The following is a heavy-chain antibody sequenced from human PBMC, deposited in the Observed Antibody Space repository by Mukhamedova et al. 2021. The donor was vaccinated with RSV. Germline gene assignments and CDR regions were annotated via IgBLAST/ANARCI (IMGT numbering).Heavy chain of an antibody. Sequence: GKGLEWVSAIRGGGDTYYTDSVKGRFTVSKDNSKNTVYLQMHSLRVEDTALYYCAKAARFTSDVDLWGRGTLVTVSS. V-gene: IGHV3-23*01. D-gene: IGHD3-10*01. J-gene: IGHJ2*01. CDR3: AKAARFTSDVDL. CDR2: IRGGGDT.